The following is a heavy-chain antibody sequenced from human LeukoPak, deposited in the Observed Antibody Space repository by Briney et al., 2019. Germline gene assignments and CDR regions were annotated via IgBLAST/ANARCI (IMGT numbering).Heavy chain of an antibody. CDR2: ISFDGSAK. Sequence: GGSLRLSCAASGFTFSNYGMHWVRQAPGKGLEWVSVISFDGSAKYYADSVKGRFTISRDNSKNTLYLQMNSLRAEDTAVYYCAKFSPGPVWGQGTLVTVSS. J-gene: IGHJ4*02. CDR3: AKFSPGPV. V-gene: IGHV3-30*18. CDR1: GFTFSNYG.